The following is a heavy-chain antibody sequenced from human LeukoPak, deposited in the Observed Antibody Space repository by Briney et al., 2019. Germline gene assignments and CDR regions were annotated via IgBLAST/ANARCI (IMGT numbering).Heavy chain of an antibody. CDR3: ARDGYCSSTSCSDYNWFDP. D-gene: IGHD2-2*03. CDR2: ISSSSTYT. CDR1: GFTFSTYS. Sequence: GGSLRLSCATSGFTFSTYSMNWVRQAPGKGLEWVSSISSSSTYTYYADSVKGRFTISRDNAKNSLYLQMNSLRAEDTAVYYCARDGYCSSTSCSDYNWFDPWGQGTLVTVSS. J-gene: IGHJ5*02. V-gene: IGHV3-21*01.